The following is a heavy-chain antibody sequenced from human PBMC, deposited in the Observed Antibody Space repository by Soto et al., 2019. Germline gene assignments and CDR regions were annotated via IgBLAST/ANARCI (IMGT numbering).Heavy chain of an antibody. Sequence: AGGSLRLCCAASGFTFSSYGMPWARQAPGKGLEWVAVISYDGSNKYYADSVKGRFTISRDNSKNTLYLQMNSLRAEDTAVYYCAKQAGYSCSLYGGPPDGMDVWGQGTSVTRSS. V-gene: IGHV3-30*18. CDR2: ISYDGSNK. CDR3: AKQAGYSCSLYGGPPDGMDV. D-gene: IGHD6-13*01. J-gene: IGHJ6*02. CDR1: GFTFSSYG.